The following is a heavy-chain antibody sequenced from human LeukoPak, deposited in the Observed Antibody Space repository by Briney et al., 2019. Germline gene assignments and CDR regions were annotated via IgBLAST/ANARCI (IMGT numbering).Heavy chain of an antibody. V-gene: IGHV3-23*01. D-gene: IGHD1/OR15-1a*01. Sequence: GGSLRLSCAASGFTFSSYSMSWVRQAPGKGLEWVSAISSSGGFTYYADSVKGRFTISRDNAKNSLYLQMNSLRAEDTAVYYCAREGGTEQLDYWGQGTLVTVSS. CDR2: ISSSGGFT. CDR1: GFTFSSYS. J-gene: IGHJ4*02. CDR3: AREGGTEQLDY.